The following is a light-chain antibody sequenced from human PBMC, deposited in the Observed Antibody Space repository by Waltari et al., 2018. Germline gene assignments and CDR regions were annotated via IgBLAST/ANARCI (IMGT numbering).Light chain of an antibody. CDR1: QSVLYSSDNKNY. CDR2: WAS. V-gene: IGKV4-1*01. J-gene: IGKJ3*01. Sequence: DIVMTQSPDSLAVSLCERATLNCKSRQSVLYSSDNKNYLAWYQQKPGQPPKLLFYWASTRESGVPDRFSGSGSGTDFTLTISSLQAEDVAVYYCQQHYTTPFTFGPGTTVDIK. CDR3: QQHYTTPFT.